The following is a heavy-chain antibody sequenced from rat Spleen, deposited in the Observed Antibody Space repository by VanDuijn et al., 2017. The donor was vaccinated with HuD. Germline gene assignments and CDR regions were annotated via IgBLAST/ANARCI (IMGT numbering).Heavy chain of an antibody. CDR1: GFTFNNYW. CDR2: IKFEDFTP. D-gene: IGHD1-12*02. V-gene: IGHV5-31*01. CDR3: TTDTFYDGTYYPGGFDY. J-gene: IGHJ2*01. Sequence: EVQLVESGGGLVQPGRSLKISCVASGFTFNNYWMTWIRQAPGKGLEWVASIKFEDFTPYYRDSVMGRFTISRDDGESTLYLQLDSLRSEDTATYYCTTDTFYDGTYYPGGFDYWGQGVMVTVSS.